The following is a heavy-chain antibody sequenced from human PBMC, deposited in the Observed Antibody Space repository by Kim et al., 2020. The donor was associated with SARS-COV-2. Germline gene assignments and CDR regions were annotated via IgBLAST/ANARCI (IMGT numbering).Heavy chain of an antibody. V-gene: IGHV4-4*02. CDR3: ASRTWLRSYYFDY. D-gene: IGHD5-12*01. J-gene: IGHJ4*02. Sequence: SETLSLTCAVSGGSISSSNWWSWVRQPPGKGLEWIGEIYHSGSTNYNPSLKSRVTISVDKSKNQFSLKLSSVTAADTAVYYCASRTWLRSYYFDYWGQGTLVTVSS. CDR2: IYHSGST. CDR1: GGSISSSNW.